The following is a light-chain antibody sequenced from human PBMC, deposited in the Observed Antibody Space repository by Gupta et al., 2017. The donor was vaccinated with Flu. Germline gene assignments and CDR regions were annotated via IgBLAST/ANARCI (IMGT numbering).Light chain of an antibody. CDR3: CSMTITHSRV. Sequence: QSALTQPRSVSASPGQSVTISCTGSSSDFTSHNSVSWYQQYPGKGPKLIVYDITKRPSGVPDRFSGSKSGNTVSLTVSGLQADDEADYYCCSMTITHSRVFGGGTKLTVL. V-gene: IGLV2-11*01. J-gene: IGLJ3*02. CDR1: SSDFTSHNS. CDR2: DIT.